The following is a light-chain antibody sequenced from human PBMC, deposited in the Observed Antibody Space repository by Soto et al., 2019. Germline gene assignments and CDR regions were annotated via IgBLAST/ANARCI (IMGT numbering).Light chain of an antibody. Sequence: QSALTQPRSVSGSPGQSVTISCTGTSSDVGAYNYVSWYQQHPGKAPKFMIHEVSDRPSGISNRFSGSKSGNTASLTISGLQAEDEADYYCSSYTSATTYVFGTGTKLTVL. CDR1: SSDVGAYNY. V-gene: IGLV2-14*01. J-gene: IGLJ1*01. CDR2: EVS. CDR3: SSYTSATTYV.